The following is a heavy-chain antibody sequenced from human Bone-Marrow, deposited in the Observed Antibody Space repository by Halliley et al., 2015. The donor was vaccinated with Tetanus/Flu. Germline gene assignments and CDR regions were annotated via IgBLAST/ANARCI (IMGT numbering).Heavy chain of an antibody. J-gene: IGHJ6*02. CDR2: GNKK. V-gene: IGHV3-30*02. Sequence: GNKKYYVDSVRGRFTISRDNSRRTLYLEMNSLRPEDTAEYYCAKDFYQDYWSGHTSDFYAMDVWGQGTPVTVSS. D-gene: IGHD3-3*01. CDR3: AKDFYQDYWSGHTSDFYAMDV.